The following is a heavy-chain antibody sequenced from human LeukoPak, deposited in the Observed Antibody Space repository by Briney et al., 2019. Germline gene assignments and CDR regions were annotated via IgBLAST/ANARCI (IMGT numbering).Heavy chain of an antibody. CDR2: IYYTGST. J-gene: IGHJ4*02. V-gene: IGHV4-39*01. D-gene: IGHD3-22*01. CDR1: GGSISSHRYY. Sequence: KASETLSLTCTVSGGSISSHRYYGGWIRQPPGKGLEWIGSIYYTGSTSSNPSLKSRVTISVDTSKNQFFLKLTSVTAADTALYFCARLSKTYYYDSSGYFDSWGRGTLVTVSS. CDR3: ARLSKTYYYDSSGYFDS.